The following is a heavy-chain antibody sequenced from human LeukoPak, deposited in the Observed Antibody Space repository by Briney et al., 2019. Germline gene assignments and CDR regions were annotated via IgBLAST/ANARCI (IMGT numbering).Heavy chain of an antibody. CDR2: IYYSGST. CDR1: GGSFSGYY. CDR3: ARNRGYSYRRDAFDI. J-gene: IGHJ3*02. D-gene: IGHD5-18*01. V-gene: IGHV4-34*01. Sequence: SETLSLTCAAYGGSFSGYYWSWIRQPPGKGLEWIGSIYYSGSTYYNPSLKSRVTISVDTSKNQFSLKLSSVTAADTAVYYCARNRGYSYRRDAFDIWGQGTMVTVSS.